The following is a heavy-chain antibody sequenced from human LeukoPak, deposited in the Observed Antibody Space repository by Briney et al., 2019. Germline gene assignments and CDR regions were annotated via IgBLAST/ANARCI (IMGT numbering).Heavy chain of an antibody. D-gene: IGHD3-3*01. V-gene: IGHV1-8*01. CDR3: ARGRYDFWSGYSGSDY. CDR1: GYTFTSYD. CDR2: MNPNSGNT. J-gene: IGHJ4*02. Sequence: ASVKVSCTASGYTFTSYDINWVRQATGQGLEWMGWMNPNSGNTGYAQKFQGRVTMTRNTSISTAYMELSSLRSEDTAVYHCARGRYDFWSGYSGSDYWGQGTLVTVSS.